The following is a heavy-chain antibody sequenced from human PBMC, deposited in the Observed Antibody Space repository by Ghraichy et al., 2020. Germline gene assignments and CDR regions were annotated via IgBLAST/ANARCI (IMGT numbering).Heavy chain of an antibody. J-gene: IGHJ4*01. CDR2: ISGSGST. V-gene: IGHV3-23*01. D-gene: IGHD6-6*01. CDR3: AKGRYSSSPSGGGFDC. Sequence: VSAISGSGSTYYADSVKGRFTISRDNSKNTLYLQMNSLRAEDTAVYYCAKGRYSSSPSGGGFDCWG.